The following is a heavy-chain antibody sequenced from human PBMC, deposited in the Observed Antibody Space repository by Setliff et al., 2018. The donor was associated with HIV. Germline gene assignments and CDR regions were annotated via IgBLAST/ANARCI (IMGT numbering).Heavy chain of an antibody. J-gene: IGHJ4*02. CDR1: GFTFSDYY. Sequence: PGGSLRLSCAASGFTFSDYYMSWIRQAPGKGLEWVSYISSRGSTIYYADSVKGRFTISRDNAKNSLYLQMNSLRAEDTAVYYCARSPSLFYYDSSGYYLDYWGQGTLVTAPQ. CDR2: ISSRGSTI. D-gene: IGHD3-22*01. CDR3: ARSPSLFYYDSSGYYLDY. V-gene: IGHV3-11*04.